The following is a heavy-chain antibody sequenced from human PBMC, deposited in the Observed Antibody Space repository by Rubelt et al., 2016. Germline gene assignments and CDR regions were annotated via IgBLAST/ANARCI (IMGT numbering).Heavy chain of an antibody. Sequence: QVQLQQWGAGLLKPSETLSLTCAVYGGSFSGYYWSWIRQPPGKGLEWIGEINHSGSTNYNPSLKSRVTLSVDTSKNQFCLRLGSVTAADTAVYYCARGLARAAAAPRRRWFDPWGQGTLVTVSS. CDR1: GGSFSGYY. V-gene: IGHV4-34*01. CDR3: ARGLARAAAAPRRRWFDP. CDR2: INHSGST. J-gene: IGHJ5*02. D-gene: IGHD6-13*01.